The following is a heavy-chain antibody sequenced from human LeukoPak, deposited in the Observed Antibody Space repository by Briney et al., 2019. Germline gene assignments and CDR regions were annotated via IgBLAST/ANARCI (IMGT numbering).Heavy chain of an antibody. J-gene: IGHJ4*02. CDR2: IKQDGSEK. V-gene: IGHV3-7*05. CDR3: ARESVQLWLYVFDY. CDR1: GFTFSSYA. D-gene: IGHD5-18*01. Sequence: GGSLRLSCAASGFTFSSYAMSWVRQAPGKGLEWVANIKQDGSEKYYVDSVKGRFTISRDNAKNSLYLQMSSLRAEDTAVYYCARESVQLWLYVFDYWGQGSLVTVSS.